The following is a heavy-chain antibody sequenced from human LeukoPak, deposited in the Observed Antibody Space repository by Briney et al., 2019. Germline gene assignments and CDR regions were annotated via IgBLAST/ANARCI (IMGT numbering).Heavy chain of an antibody. CDR3: AGPERYCTNGVCYSYFDY. CDR1: GGTFISYA. J-gene: IGHJ4*02. Sequence: ASVKVSCKASGGTFISYAISWVRQAPGQGLEWMGGIIPIFGTANYAQKFQGRVTITADESTSTAYVELSSLRSEDTAVYYCAGPERYCTNGVCYSYFDYWGQGTLVTVSS. CDR2: IIPIFGTA. V-gene: IGHV1-69*13. D-gene: IGHD2-8*01.